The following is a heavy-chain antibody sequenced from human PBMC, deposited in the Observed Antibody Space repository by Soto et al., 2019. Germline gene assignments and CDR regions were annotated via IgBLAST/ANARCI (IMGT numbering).Heavy chain of an antibody. CDR3: ARVYISSGGGYSGTGWFDP. J-gene: IGHJ5*02. CDR1: GGSLSNPDYF. V-gene: IGHV4-31*03. Sequence: SETLALTCTVSGGSLSNPDYFWSWIRQHPGKGLEWIGYIYNTGSTCYNPTLKSRLTKTVHTSKSQFSMDLSSVTAAATAIYYCARVYISSGGGYSGTGWFDPWGQGTLVAISS. CDR2: IYNTGST. D-gene: IGHD5-18*01.